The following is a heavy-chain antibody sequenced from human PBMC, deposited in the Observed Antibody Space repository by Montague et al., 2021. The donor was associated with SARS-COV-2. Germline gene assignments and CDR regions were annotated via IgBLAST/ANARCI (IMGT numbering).Heavy chain of an antibody. V-gene: IGHV1-24*01. D-gene: IGHD3-3*02. Sequence: SVKVSCKASGYSLSEVPIHWVRQAPGEGLEWMGTFDPQHGETIYTQKFQGRVTMTEDPSTETAYLELSNLISDDTAVYYCATESILGVVIYAFAFWGQGTLITVSS. CDR1: GYSLSEVP. CDR3: ATESILGVVIYAFAF. J-gene: IGHJ3*01. CDR2: FDPQHGET.